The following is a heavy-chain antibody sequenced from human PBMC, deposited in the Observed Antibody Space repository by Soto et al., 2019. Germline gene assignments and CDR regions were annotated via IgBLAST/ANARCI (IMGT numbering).Heavy chain of an antibody. J-gene: IGHJ6*02. CDR2: ISYDGSNK. Sequence: PGGSLRLSCAASGFTFSSYGMHWVRQAPGKGLEWVAVISYDGSNKYYADSVKGRFTISRDNSKNTLYLQMNSLRAEDTAVYYCAFTGYSSGWSPLYYYYGMDVWGQGTTVTVSS. V-gene: IGHV3-30*03. D-gene: IGHD6-19*01. CDR1: GFTFSSYG. CDR3: AFTGYSSGWSPLYYYYGMDV.